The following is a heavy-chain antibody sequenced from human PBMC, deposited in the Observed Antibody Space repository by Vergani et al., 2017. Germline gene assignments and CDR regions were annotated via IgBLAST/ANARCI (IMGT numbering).Heavy chain of an antibody. J-gene: IGHJ6*03. CDR1: GESISSSSYY. D-gene: IGHD6-13*01. CDR3: ARVRIAAAGTPYSYYMDV. V-gene: IGHV4-39*07. Sequence: QLQLQESGPGLVKPSETLSLTCTVSGESISSSSYYWGWIRQPPGKGLEWSGSIYYSGSSYSNPSLKSRVNISVDTSKNQSSRKVISVTAADTAVYYCARVRIAAAGTPYSYYMDVWGKGTTVTVSS. CDR2: IYYSGSS.